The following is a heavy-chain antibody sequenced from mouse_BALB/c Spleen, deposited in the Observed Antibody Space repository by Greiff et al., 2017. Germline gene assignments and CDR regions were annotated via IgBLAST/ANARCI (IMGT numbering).Heavy chain of an antibody. V-gene: IGHV14-3*02. CDR2: IDPSNGNT. D-gene: IGHD1-2*01. CDR3: ARRLLYAMDY. Sequence: VQLQESGAELVKPGASVKLSCTASGFNITDTYMHWVKQRPEQGLEWIGRIDPSNGNTKYDPKFQGKATITADTSSNTAYLQLSTLTSEDTAVYYCARRLLYAMDYWGQGTSVTVSS. J-gene: IGHJ4*01. CDR1: GFNITDTY.